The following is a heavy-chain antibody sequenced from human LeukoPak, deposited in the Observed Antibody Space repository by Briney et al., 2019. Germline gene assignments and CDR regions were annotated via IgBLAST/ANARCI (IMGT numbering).Heavy chain of an antibody. Sequence: GRSLRLSCAASGFTFSSYGMHWVRQAPGKGLEWVAVISYDGSNKYYADSVKGRFTISRDNSKNTLYLQMNSLRAEDTAVYYCAKGHGGYDAFDIWGQGTMVTVSS. J-gene: IGHJ3*02. V-gene: IGHV3-30*18. CDR3: AKGHGGYDAFDI. CDR2: ISYDGSNK. D-gene: IGHD3-10*01. CDR1: GFTFSSYG.